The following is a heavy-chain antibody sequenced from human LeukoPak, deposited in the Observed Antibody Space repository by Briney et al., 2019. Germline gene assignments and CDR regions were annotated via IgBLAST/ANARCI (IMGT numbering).Heavy chain of an antibody. D-gene: IGHD3-3*01. CDR3: VRGDYDCGSGYYTGNWFDR. J-gene: IGHJ5*02. Sequence: ASVKVSCKTSGYTFTSYYMHWVRQAPGQGLGWMGIINPSSGSTNYAQKFQGRVTMTRDTSISTVYMELSSLRSDDTAVYCCVRGDYDCGSGYYTGNWFDRWGQGTMVTVS. CDR1: GYTFTSYY. CDR2: INPSSGST. V-gene: IGHV1-46*03.